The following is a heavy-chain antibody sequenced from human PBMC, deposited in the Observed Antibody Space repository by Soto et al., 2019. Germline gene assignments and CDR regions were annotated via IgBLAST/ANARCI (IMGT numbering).Heavy chain of an antibody. J-gene: IGHJ4*02. V-gene: IGHV4-59*13. D-gene: IGHD1-1*01. CDR1: GGSISSNY. CDR3: AKGRATTDRICHS. Sequence: SGTLALTCTVSGGSISSNYWCWIRQLPGKGLEWFGCIYNSGSTNYNPSLKSRVTISLDTSKNQFSLKLSSVTAADTAVYFCAKGRATTDRICHSWGQGTLVTAPQ. CDR2: IYNSGST.